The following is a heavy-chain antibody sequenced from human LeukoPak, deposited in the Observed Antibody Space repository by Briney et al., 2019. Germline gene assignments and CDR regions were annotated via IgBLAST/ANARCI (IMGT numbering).Heavy chain of an antibody. D-gene: IGHD3-3*01. J-gene: IGHJ4*02. CDR1: GGSISSGSYY. CDR3: ARGGKDFWSGYQIDY. V-gene: IGHV4-61*02. CDR2: IYTSGST. Sequence: SETLSLTCTVSGGSISSGSYYWSWIRQPAGKGLEWIGRIYTSGSTNYNPSLKSRVTISVDRSKNQFSLKLSSVTAADTAVYYCARGGKDFWSGYQIDYWGQGTLVTVSS.